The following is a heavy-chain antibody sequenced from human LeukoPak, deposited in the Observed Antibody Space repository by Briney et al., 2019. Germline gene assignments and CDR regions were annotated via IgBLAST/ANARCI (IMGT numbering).Heavy chain of an antibody. D-gene: IGHD3-10*01. V-gene: IGHV4-34*01. CDR1: GGSFSGYY. Sequence: SETLSLTCAVYGGSFSGYYWSWIRQPPGKGLEWIGEINHSGSTNYNPSLKSRVTISVDTSKNQFSLKLSSVTAADTAVYYCARGDDDMVRGVGNWFDPWGQGTLVTVSS. J-gene: IGHJ5*02. CDR3: ARGDDDMVRGVGNWFDP. CDR2: INHSGST.